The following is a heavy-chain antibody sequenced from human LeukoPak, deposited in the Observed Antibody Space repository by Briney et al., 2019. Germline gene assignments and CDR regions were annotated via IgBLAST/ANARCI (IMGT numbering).Heavy chain of an antibody. CDR2: INTDGTNT. CDR3: ARGYSRTYRVDY. Sequence: GGSLRLSCAASGFTFSSYWMHCVRQVPGGGLVYVARINTDGTNTTYADSVNGRFTTSRDNATSRLYLQTTTLRAEDTAAYYCARGYSRTYRVDYWGQGTLVTVSS. D-gene: IGHD4-11*01. V-gene: IGHV3-74*01. J-gene: IGHJ4*02. CDR1: GFTFSSYW.